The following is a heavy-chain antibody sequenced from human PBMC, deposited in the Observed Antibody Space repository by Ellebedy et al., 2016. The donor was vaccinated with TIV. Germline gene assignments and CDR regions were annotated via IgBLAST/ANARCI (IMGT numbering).Heavy chain of an antibody. CDR2: ISSDGKDQ. J-gene: IGHJ4*02. CDR1: GFTFSNAW. D-gene: IGHD2-2*01. CDR3: ARGRGGGSDSSTPRYYFDY. Sequence: PGGSLRLSCAASGFTFSNAWMNWVRQAPDKGPEWVAVISSDGKDQYYADSVKGRFTIFRDNSKNTLSLHMNSLSADDTAAYYCARGRGGGSDSSTPRYYFDYWGQGTLVTASS. V-gene: IGHV3-33*08.